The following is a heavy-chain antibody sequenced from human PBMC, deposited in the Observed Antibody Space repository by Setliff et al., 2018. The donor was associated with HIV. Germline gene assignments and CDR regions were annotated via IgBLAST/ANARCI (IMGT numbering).Heavy chain of an antibody. J-gene: IGHJ6*03. D-gene: IGHD1-26*01. V-gene: IGHV1-2*02. CDR2: INPNTGGT. CDR1: GYFFTAYY. CDR3: ARGGHYTGSYLPRDYYMDV. Sequence: ASVKVSCKASGYFFTAYYMHWVRQAPGQGLEWMAWINPNTGGTTYAQKFQGRVTMTSDTSTSTVYMDLSSLGSEDTAVYYCARGGHYTGSYLPRDYYMDVWGKGTTVTVSS.